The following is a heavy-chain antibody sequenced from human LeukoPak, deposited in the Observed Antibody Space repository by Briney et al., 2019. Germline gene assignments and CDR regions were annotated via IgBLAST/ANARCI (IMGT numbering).Heavy chain of an antibody. V-gene: IGHV4-59*12. Sequence: PSETLSLTCTVSGGSISSYYWSWIRQPPGKGLEWIGYIYYSGSTNYNPSLKSRVTISVDTSKNQFSLKLSSVTAADTAVYYCARSGLRYFDWDIDYWGQGTLVTVSS. CDR2: IYYSGST. J-gene: IGHJ4*02. D-gene: IGHD3-9*01. CDR1: GGSISSYY. CDR3: ARSGLRYFDWDIDY.